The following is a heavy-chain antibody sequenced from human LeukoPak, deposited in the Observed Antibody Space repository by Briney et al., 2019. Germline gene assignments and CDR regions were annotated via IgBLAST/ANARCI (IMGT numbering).Heavy chain of an antibody. CDR1: GGSFSGYY. CDR3: ARGGGGYNYYYYYMDV. D-gene: IGHD5-24*01. V-gene: IGHV4-34*01. Sequence: SETLSLTCAVYGGSFSGYYWGWIRQPPGKGLEWIGEINHRGSTNYNPSLKSRVTISVDTSKNQFSLKLSSVTAADTAVYYCARGGGGYNYYYYYMDVWGKGTTVTVSS. J-gene: IGHJ6*03. CDR2: INHRGST.